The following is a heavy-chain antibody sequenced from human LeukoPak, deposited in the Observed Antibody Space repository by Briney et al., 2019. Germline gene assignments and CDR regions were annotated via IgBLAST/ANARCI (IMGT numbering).Heavy chain of an antibody. Sequence: GESLKIPCKGSGYRFTTYWIGWVRQMPGKGLEWMVIIYPTDSYTIHSPSFQGHVTISADRSLNTAYLQWSSLKASDTAMYYCARQGFSGNYQGDAFDIWGQGTMVTVYS. CDR2: IYPTDSYT. J-gene: IGHJ3*02. CDR3: ARQGFSGNYQGDAFDI. D-gene: IGHD1-26*01. V-gene: IGHV5-51*01. CDR1: GYRFTTYW.